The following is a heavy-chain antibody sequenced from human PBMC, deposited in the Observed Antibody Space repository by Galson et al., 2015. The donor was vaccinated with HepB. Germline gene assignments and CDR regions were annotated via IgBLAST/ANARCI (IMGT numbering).Heavy chain of an antibody. Sequence: SLRLSCAASGFTFSSYWMSWVRQAPGKGLEWVANIKQDGSEKYYVDSVKGRFTISRDNAKNSLYLQMNSLRAEDTAVYYCARGIAVAGLNWYFDLWGRGTLVTVSS. D-gene: IGHD6-19*01. J-gene: IGHJ2*01. CDR2: IKQDGSEK. CDR3: ARGIAVAGLNWYFDL. V-gene: IGHV3-7*03. CDR1: GFTFSSYW.